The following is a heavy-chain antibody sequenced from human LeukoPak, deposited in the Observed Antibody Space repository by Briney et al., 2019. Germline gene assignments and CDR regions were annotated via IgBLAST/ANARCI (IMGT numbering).Heavy chain of an antibody. D-gene: IGHD2-2*01. CDR3: ARAESRGRTSCFDY. V-gene: IGHV3-33*08. J-gene: IGHJ4*02. CDR2: IWYDGSNK. CDR1: GFPFSRYW. Sequence: GGSLRLSCAASGFPFSRYWMTWGRQAPGKGLEWVAVIWYDGSNKYYADSVKGRFTISRDNSKNTLYLQMNSLRAEDTAVYYCARAESRGRTSCFDYWGQGTLVTVSS.